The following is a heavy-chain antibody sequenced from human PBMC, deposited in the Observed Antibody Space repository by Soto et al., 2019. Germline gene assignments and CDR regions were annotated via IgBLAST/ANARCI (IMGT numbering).Heavy chain of an antibody. CDR3: AISMVRGVIIPEYYFDY. J-gene: IGHJ4*02. Sequence: ASVKVSCKASGYTFTGYYMHWVRQAPGQGLEWMGWINPNSGGTNYAQKFQGWVTMTRDTSISTAYMELSRLRSDNTAVYYCAISMVRGVIIPEYYFDYWGQGTLVTSPQ. D-gene: IGHD3-10*01. CDR2: INPNSGGT. CDR1: GYTFTGYY. V-gene: IGHV1-2*04.